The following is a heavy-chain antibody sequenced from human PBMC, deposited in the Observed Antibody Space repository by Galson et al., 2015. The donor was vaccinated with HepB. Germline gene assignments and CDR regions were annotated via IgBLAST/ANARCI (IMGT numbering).Heavy chain of an antibody. CDR3: ARGPYCSTASCDWFDP. CDR2: IYYSGST. J-gene: IGHJ5*02. V-gene: IGHV4-59*08. Sequence: SETLSLTCSVSGGSISSHYWSWIRQPPGKGLEWIGFIYYSGSTNYNPSLKSRVTMSVDTSKSQFSLKLSSVTAADTAVYYCARGPYCSTASCDWFDPWGQGTLVTVSS. CDR1: GGSISSHY. D-gene: IGHD2-2*01.